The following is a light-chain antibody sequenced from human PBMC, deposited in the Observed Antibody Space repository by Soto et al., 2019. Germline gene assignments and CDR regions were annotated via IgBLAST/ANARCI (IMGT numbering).Light chain of an antibody. CDR1: QSVSSSY. Sequence: EIVLTQSPGTLSLSPGERATLSCRASQSVSSSYLAWYQQKRGQAPRLLIYGACSRATGIPDRFRGSVSGTDFTLNISSQEPEDFAVYFCQQYGSSPRTFGQGTKVEIK. J-gene: IGKJ1*01. CDR3: QQYGSSPRT. V-gene: IGKV3-20*01. CDR2: GAC.